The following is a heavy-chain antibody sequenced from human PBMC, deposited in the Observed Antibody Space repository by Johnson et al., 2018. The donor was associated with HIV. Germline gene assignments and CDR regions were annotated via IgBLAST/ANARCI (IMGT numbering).Heavy chain of an antibody. CDR1: GFTFSNYA. J-gene: IGHJ3*02. CDR3: ARDPFTQALDAFDI. Sequence: QVQLVESGGGVVQPGRSLRLSCVASGFTFSNYAMHGVRQAPGKGLEWVAVISYAGSNKYYADSVKGRFTISRDNSENTLYLQMNSLRPEDTAVYYCARDPFTQALDAFDIWGQGTMVTVSS. CDR2: ISYAGSNK. V-gene: IGHV3-30*04.